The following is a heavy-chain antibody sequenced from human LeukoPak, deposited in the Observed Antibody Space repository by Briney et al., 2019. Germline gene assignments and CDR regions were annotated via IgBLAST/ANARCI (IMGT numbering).Heavy chain of an antibody. CDR1: GFTFSGYW. D-gene: IGHD3-16*01. CDR2: IRHDGSEK. CDR3: ARGDYLGY. Sequence: GGSLRLSCVASGFTFSGYWMAWVRQAPGRGLEWVAHIRHDGSEKNYVDPVKDRFTISRDNARNSVYLQMNSLRADDAAVYYCARGDYLGYWGQGTLVTVSS. J-gene: IGHJ4*02. V-gene: IGHV3-7*05.